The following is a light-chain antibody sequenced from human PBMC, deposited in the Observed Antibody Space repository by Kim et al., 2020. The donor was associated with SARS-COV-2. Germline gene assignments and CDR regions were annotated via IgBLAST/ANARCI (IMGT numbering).Light chain of an antibody. Sequence: DIQMTQSPSTLSASVGDRVTITCRANQSIGTRLAWYQQKPGKAPTLLIYKTSTLQSGVPSSFSGSGSETEFTLSIGNLQPDDFATYYCQQYNNYPRTFGQGTKVDIK. CDR1: QSIGTR. CDR2: KTS. V-gene: IGKV1-5*03. J-gene: IGKJ1*01. CDR3: QQYNNYPRT.